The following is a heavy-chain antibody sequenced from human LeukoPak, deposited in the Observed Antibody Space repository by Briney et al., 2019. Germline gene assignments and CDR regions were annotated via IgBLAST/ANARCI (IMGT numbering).Heavy chain of an antibody. CDR2: ISAYNGNT. V-gene: IGHV1-18*01. CDR3: ARVYYDSSGYPYWYFDL. D-gene: IGHD3-22*01. J-gene: IGHJ2*01. CDR1: GYTFTSYG. Sequence: ASVKVSCKASGYTFTSYGISWVRQAPGQGLEWMGWISAYNGNTNYAQKLQGRVTMTTDTSTSTAYMELRSLRSDDTAVYYCARVYYDSSGYPYWYFDLWGRGTLVTVSS.